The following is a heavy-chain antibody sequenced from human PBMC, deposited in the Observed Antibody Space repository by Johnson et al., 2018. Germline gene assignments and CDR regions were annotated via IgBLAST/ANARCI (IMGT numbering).Heavy chain of an antibody. V-gene: IGHV3-30-3*01. CDR1: RFTFSTYP. J-gene: IGHJ6*02. Sequence: QVQLQESGGGVVQPGRSLRLFCAASRFTFSTYPMYWVRQAPGKGLEWVAVISYDGGNKYYADSVKGRFTITRDNAKNTLYLQMNSLRDEDTAVYYCASETYYFGMNVWGQGTTVTVSS. CDR2: ISYDGGNK. CDR3: ASETYYFGMNV.